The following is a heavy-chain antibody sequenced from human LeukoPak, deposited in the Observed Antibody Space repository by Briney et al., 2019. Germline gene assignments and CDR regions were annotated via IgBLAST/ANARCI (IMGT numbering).Heavy chain of an antibody. V-gene: IGHV4-59*07. CDR3: ASEKGGKRFDL. CDR2: VYYNVNT. CDR1: GDSITTYN. Sequence: SDTLSLTCSVSGDSITTYNWTWIRQTPGKGLEWIVYVYYNVNTNYNPSLKSRVTISVDTSKNQFFLRLTSVTAADTAVYYCASEKGGKRFDLWGQGTLVMVSS. D-gene: IGHD1-26*01. J-gene: IGHJ5*02.